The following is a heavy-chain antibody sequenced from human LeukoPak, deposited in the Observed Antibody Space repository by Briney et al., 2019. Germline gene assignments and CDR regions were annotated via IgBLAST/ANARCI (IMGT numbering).Heavy chain of an antibody. CDR2: IYPGYSDT. CDR3: ARGVGATNDAFDI. J-gene: IGHJ3*02. V-gene: IGHV5-51*01. CDR1: GYSFTSYW. D-gene: IGHD1-26*01. Sequence: GEALKISCKGSGYSFTSYWIGWVRQMPGKGLEWMGIIYPGYSDTRYSPSFQGQVTIAADKSISTAYLQWSSLKASDTAMYYCARGVGATNDAFDIWGQGTMVTVSS.